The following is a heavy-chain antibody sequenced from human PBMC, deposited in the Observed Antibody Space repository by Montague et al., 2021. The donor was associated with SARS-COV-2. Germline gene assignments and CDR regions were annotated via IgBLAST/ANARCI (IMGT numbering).Heavy chain of an antibody. CDR2: IYYSGST. CDR1: GGSISSGGYY. D-gene: IGHD3-3*01. CDR3: ARATRITIFGVVNQFDY. J-gene: IGHJ4*02. Sequence: TLSLTCTVSGGSISSGGYYWSWIRQHPGKGLEWIGYIYYSGSTNYNPSLKSRVTIAVDTSKNQFSLKLSSVTAADTAVYYCARATRITIFGVVNQFDYWGQGTLVTVSS. V-gene: IGHV4-31*03.